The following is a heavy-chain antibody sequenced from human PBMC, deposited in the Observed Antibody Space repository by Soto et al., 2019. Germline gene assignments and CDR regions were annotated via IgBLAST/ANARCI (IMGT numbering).Heavy chain of an antibody. CDR3: AKALGSSGWPSFDY. J-gene: IGHJ4*02. Sequence: GGSLRLSCVASGFTFSSYVMNRVRQAPGKGLEWVSGISGSGGNTFYADSVKGRFTISRDNSKNTVSLQMNSLRAEDTAVYYCAKALGSSGWPSFDYWGQGTLVTVSS. D-gene: IGHD6-19*01. V-gene: IGHV3-23*01. CDR2: ISGSGGNT. CDR1: GFTFSSYV.